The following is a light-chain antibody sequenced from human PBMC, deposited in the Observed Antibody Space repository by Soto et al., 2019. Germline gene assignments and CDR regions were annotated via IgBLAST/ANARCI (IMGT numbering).Light chain of an antibody. J-gene: IGLJ2*01. CDR1: SGHSSYA. Sequence: QPVLTQSPSASASLGASVKLTCTLSSGHSSYAIAWHQQQPEKGPRFLMKLNSDGSHNKGDGIPDRFSGSSSGAERYLTISSLQSEDEADYYCQTWGTDTRPFGGGTQLTVL. CDR3: QTWGTDTRP. CDR2: LNSDGSH. V-gene: IGLV4-69*01.